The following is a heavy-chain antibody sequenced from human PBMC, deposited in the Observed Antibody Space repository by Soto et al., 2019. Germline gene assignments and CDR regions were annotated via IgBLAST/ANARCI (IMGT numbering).Heavy chain of an antibody. J-gene: IGHJ4*02. V-gene: IGHV3-23*01. CDR2: ISGSGGST. CDR1: GFTFSSYA. CDR3: AKDPSSGYGSSNRCSPGY. D-gene: IGHD2-2*01. Sequence: EVQLLESGGGLVQPGGSLRLSCAASGFTFSSYAMSWVRQAPGKGLEWVSAISGSGGSTYYADSVKGRFTVSRDNSKNMLYLQMNSLRSEDTAVYYCAKDPSSGYGSSNRCSPGYWGQGTLVTVSS.